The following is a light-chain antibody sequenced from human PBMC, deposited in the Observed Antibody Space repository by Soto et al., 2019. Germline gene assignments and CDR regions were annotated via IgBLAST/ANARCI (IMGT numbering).Light chain of an antibody. V-gene: IGKV3-15*01. CDR1: ESVSSN. CDR3: QQYNNWPPWT. Sequence: EIVMTQSPATLSVSPGESASLSCRASESVSSNLAWYQQKPGQSPRLLIFGASTRATVVPARCSGNGSETEFTLTISSLVSEDSAVYYCQQYNNWPPWTFGRGTKVEIK. J-gene: IGKJ1*01. CDR2: GAS.